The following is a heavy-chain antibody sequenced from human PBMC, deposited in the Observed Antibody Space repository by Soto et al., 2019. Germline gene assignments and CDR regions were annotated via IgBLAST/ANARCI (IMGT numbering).Heavy chain of an antibody. CDR1: GFTFNNAW. J-gene: IGHJ4*02. CDR3: TTELDYGSGSYRF. V-gene: IGHV3-15*05. Sequence: GGSLRLSCAASGFTFNNAWMTWVRQAPGKGLEWVGRIKSKSDGGTTDYAAPVKGRFIISRDDPEKTLYLQMKSLKTEDTAVYYCTTELDYGSGSYRFWGQGT. CDR2: IKSKSDGGTT. D-gene: IGHD3-10*01.